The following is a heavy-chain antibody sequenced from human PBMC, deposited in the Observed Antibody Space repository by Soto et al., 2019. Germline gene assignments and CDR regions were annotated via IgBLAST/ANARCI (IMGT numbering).Heavy chain of an antibody. CDR2: IYVGGNT. CDR1: GFIVSRKY. CDR3: ATDGCPTSSCRYFDW. J-gene: IGHJ4*02. Sequence: EVQLVESGGDLIQPGGSLRLSCAASGFIVSRKYMSWVRQAPGKGLEWVSVIYVGGNTNYADSVKGRFTISRDNSENTLYLQMNSLRVEDTAVYYCATDGCPTSSCRYFDWWGQGTLVTV. D-gene: IGHD6-13*01. V-gene: IGHV3-53*01.